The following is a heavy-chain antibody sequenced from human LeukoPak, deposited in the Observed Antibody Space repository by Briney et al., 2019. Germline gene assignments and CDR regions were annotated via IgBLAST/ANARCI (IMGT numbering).Heavy chain of an antibody. D-gene: IGHD5-12*01. J-gene: IGHJ2*01. CDR2: ISSSSPYI. CDR1: GFTFSDYS. Sequence: GGSLRLSCAASGFTFSDYSMNWVRQAPGKGLEWVASISSSSPYIYYTDSVKGRFTISRDNAKNSLYLQMNSLRAGDTAVYYCARVRKYSGYYSWYFDLWGRGTLVTVSS. V-gene: IGHV3-21*01. CDR3: ARVRKYSGYYSWYFDL.